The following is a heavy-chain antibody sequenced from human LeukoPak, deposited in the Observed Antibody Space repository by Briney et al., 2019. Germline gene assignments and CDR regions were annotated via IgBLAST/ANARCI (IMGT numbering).Heavy chain of an antibody. CDR2: IYYSGST. D-gene: IGHD7-27*01. V-gene: IGHV4-59*01. CDR3: ARSLGHHDY. J-gene: IGHJ4*02. CDR1: GYSISGYY. Sequence: SETLSLTCTVAGYSISGYYWSWIRQPPGKGLEWIGYIYYSGSTYYNPSLKSRVTISLDTSKNQFSLKLNSVTAADTAVYYCARSLGHHDYWGQGTLITVSS.